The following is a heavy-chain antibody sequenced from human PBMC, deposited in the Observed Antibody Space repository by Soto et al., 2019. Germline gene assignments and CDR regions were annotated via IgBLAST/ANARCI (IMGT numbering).Heavy chain of an antibody. V-gene: IGHV3-30*18. Sequence: VQLVESGGGVVQPGRSLRLSCADSGFTFSDYAMHWVRQAPGKGLEWVAVVSHDGRNTHYADSVKGRFTISRDSSKNTVSLERTSLRAEDTAVYYCAKGGRQWLVTSDFNYWGQGALVTVSS. CDR3: AKGGRQWLVTSDFNY. CDR1: GFTFSDYA. CDR2: VSHDGRNT. D-gene: IGHD6-19*01. J-gene: IGHJ4*02.